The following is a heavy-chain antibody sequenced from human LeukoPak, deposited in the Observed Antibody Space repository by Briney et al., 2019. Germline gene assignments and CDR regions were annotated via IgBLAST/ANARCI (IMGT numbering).Heavy chain of an antibody. J-gene: IGHJ4*02. CDR1: GFTFSSYA. D-gene: IGHD2-2*01. V-gene: IGHV3-30*04. CDR2: ISDDGSNG. Sequence: PGGSLRLSCEASGFTFSSYAMHWVRQAPGRGLEWVTVISDDGSNGYYAGSVKGRFTISRDNSQNTLHVQMSSLRPEDTAVYYCVREVTRGSFDYWGQGTLVTVSS. CDR3: VREVTRGSFDY.